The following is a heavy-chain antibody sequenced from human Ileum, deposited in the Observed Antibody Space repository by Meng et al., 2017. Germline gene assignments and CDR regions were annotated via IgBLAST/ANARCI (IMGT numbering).Heavy chain of an antibody. J-gene: IGHJ4*02. Sequence: QVQLQESGPGLVKVSQTLSLTCTVSGGSIGSAAYYWTWIRQHPAKGLEWIGYIHYTGSTSCNPSLESRTSTSIDTSNNQFSLKVTSVTAADTAVYYCAREPPAAAGTGADYWGQGTLVTVSS. CDR3: AREPPAAAGTGADY. CDR2: IHYTGST. V-gene: IGHV4-31*03. D-gene: IGHD6-13*01. CDR1: GGSIGSAAYY.